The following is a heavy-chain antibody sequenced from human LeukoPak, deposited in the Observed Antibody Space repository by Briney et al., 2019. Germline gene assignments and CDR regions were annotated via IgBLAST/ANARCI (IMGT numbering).Heavy chain of an antibody. CDR2: INPNSGGT. CDR1: GYTFTCYY. V-gene: IGHV1-2*02. D-gene: IGHD6-19*01. CDR3: ARRSSGWYRGVELDY. Sequence: ASVKVSCKASGYTFTCYYMHWVRQAPGQGLEWMGWINPNSGGTNYAQKFQGRVTMTRDTSISTAYMELSRLRSDDTAVYYCARRSSGWYRGVELDYWGQGTLVTVSS. J-gene: IGHJ4*02.